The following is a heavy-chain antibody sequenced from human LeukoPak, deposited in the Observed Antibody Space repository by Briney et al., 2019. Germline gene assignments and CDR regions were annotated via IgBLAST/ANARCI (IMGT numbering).Heavy chain of an antibody. CDR2: IYSTGST. Sequence: SETLSLTCTVSGGSISSYYWSWIRQPAGKGLEWIGRIYSTGSTNYNPSLKSRVTMLVDTSKNQFSLRLRSVTAADTAVYYCARQIASAGTAGFDFWGQGVLVTVSS. CDR3: ARQIASAGTAGFDF. V-gene: IGHV4-4*07. CDR1: GGSISSYY. J-gene: IGHJ4*02. D-gene: IGHD6-13*01.